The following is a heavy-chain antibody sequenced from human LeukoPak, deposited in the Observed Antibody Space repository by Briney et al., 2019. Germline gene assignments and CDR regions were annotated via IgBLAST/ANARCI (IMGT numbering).Heavy chain of an antibody. J-gene: IGHJ4*02. D-gene: IGHD3-10*01. CDR2: IYYSGST. V-gene: IGHV4-39*01. CDR3: ARLRWFVEFDY. Sequence: SETLSLTCTVSGGSISSSSYYWGWIRQPPGKGLEWIGSIYYSGSTYYNPSLKSRVTISVDTSKNQFSLKLSSVTAADTAVYYCARLRWFVEFDYWGQGTLVTVSS. CDR1: GGSISSSSYY.